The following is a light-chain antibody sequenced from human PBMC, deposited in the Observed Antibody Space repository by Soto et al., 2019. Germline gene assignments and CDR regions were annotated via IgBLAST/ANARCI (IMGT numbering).Light chain of an antibody. CDR3: QQDYNLPQGLT. CDR2: GAS. Sequence: PGERVTLSCRASQSVSSSYLTWYQQKPGQAPRLLIYGASTRATSIPARFSGSGSGTDFTLTISSLQPEDFAVYYCQQDYNLPQGLTFGGGTKVEIK. CDR1: QSVSSSY. V-gene: IGKV3D-7*01. J-gene: IGKJ4*01.